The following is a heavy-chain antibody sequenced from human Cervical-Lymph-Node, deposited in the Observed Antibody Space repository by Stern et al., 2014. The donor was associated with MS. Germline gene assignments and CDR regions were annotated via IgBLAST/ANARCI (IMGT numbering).Heavy chain of an antibody. CDR3: ARSPAHSSSLRT. Sequence: QVQLQESGPGLVKPSQTLSLTCTVSGGSISSGGYYWSWIRQPPGKGLEGIGYIYYSGSTNYNPSLKSRVTISVDTSKNQFSLKLSSVTAADTAVYYCARSPAHSSSLRTWGQGTLVTVSS. CDR1: GGSISSGGYY. V-gene: IGHV4-61*08. CDR2: IYYSGST. J-gene: IGHJ5*02. D-gene: IGHD6-13*01.